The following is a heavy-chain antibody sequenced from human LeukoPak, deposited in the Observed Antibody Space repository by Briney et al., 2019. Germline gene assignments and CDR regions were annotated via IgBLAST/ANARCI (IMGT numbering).Heavy chain of an antibody. CDR1: GYTFTSYA. Sequence: WASVKVSCKASGYTFTSYAMHWVRQAPGQGLEWMGIINPSGGSTSYAQKFQGRVTMTRDTSTSTVYMELSSLRSEDTAVYYCARDRRYGDYRSSFGYWGQGTLVTVSS. V-gene: IGHV1-46*01. J-gene: IGHJ4*02. D-gene: IGHD4-17*01. CDR2: INPSGGST. CDR3: ARDRRYGDYRSSFGY.